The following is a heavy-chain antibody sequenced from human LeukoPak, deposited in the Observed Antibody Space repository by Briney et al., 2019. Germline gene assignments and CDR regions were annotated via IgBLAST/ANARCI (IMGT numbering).Heavy chain of an antibody. CDR1: AFTFSSYG. D-gene: IGHD3-16*01. J-gene: IGHJ6*03. CDR3: AKGLKTGVGPYMGYHYYMDV. Sequence: PGGSLRLSCAASAFTFSSYGMHWVRQAPGKGLEWVAVISYDGSNKYYADSVKGRFTISRDNSYNTVSLQMNGLRDEDTGVYYCAKGLKTGVGPYMGYHYYMDVWGKGATVTVSS. V-gene: IGHV3-30*18. CDR2: ISYDGSNK.